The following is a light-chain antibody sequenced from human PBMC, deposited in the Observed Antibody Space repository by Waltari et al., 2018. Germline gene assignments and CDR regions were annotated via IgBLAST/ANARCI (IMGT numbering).Light chain of an antibody. J-gene: IGKJ5*01. Sequence: VLTKSPGPMSLSPGERATLACRALQSVSSSYLAWYQQKPSPAPRLLIYGASSRATGIPDRCRGSGAGTDFTFTISRLEPEDCAVYYCQQYGSSLRPSGQGTRLEIK. CDR3: QQYGSSLRP. V-gene: IGKV3-20*01. CDR1: QSVSSSY. CDR2: GAS.